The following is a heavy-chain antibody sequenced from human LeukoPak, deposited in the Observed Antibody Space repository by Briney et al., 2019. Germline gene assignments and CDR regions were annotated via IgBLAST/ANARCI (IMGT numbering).Heavy chain of an antibody. J-gene: IGHJ3*02. V-gene: IGHV3-7*01. D-gene: IGHD3-9*01. CDR3: ARDAVLRYFDWSYDAFDI. Sequence: GGSLRLSSAASGFTFSIQCMTWVGQAPAQERHWMAIIEHVGSEKYYVDSVKGRFTISRDNAKNSLYLQMNSLRAEDTAVYYCARDAVLRYFDWSYDAFDIWGQGTMVTVSS. CDR2: IEHVGSEK. CDR1: GFTFSIQC.